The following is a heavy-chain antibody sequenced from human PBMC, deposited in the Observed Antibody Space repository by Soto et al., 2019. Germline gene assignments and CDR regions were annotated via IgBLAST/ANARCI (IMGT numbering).Heavy chain of an antibody. CDR2: ISGSGGST. CDR3: AKVTPNQPWGDY. V-gene: IGHV3-23*04. Sequence: EVQLVESGGGLVKPGGSLRLSCAASGFTFSNAWMSWVRQAPGKGLEWVSAISGSGGSTYYADSVKGRFTISRDNSKNTLYLQMNSLRAEDTAVYYCAKVTPNQPWGDYWGQGTLVTVSS. D-gene: IGHD2-15*01. CDR1: GFTFSNAW. J-gene: IGHJ4*02.